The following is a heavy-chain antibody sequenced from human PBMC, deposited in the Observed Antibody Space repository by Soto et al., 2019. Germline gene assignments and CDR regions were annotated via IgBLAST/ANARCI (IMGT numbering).Heavy chain of an antibody. V-gene: IGHV1-69*13. CDR2: IIPIFGTA. Sequence: SVKVSCKASGGTFSSYAISWVRQAPGQGLEWMGGIIPIFGTANYAQKFQGRVTITADESTSTAYMELSSLRSEDTAVYYCARDNSGTMVRGVITNWFDPWGQGTLVTVSS. J-gene: IGHJ5*02. D-gene: IGHD3-10*01. CDR1: GGTFSSYA. CDR3: ARDNSGTMVRGVITNWFDP.